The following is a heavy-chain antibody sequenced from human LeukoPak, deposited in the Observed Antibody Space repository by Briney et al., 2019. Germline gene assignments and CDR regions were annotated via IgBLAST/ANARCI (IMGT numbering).Heavy chain of an antibody. Sequence: GASVKVSCKASGYTFTSYDINWVRQATGQGLEWMGWMNPNSGNTGYAQKFQGRVTMTRNTSISTAYMELSSLRSEDTAVYYCARGSYGSGWYYFDYWGQGTLVTVSS. CDR3: ARGSYGSGWYYFDY. D-gene: IGHD6-19*01. J-gene: IGHJ4*02. CDR2: MNPNSGNT. CDR1: GYTFTSYD. V-gene: IGHV1-8*01.